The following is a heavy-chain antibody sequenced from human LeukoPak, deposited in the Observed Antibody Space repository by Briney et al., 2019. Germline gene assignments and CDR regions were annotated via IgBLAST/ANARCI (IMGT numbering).Heavy chain of an antibody. CDR3: ARALLWFGEPSHIDY. CDR1: GYTYTSYG. CDR2: ITDYNDNT. Sequence: ASVKVSCKASGYTYTSYGISRVRQAPGQGREWMGWITDYNDNTNYAQKHQGRDTMTTDTSASTAYMELRSLRSDDTAVYYCARALLWFGEPSHIDYWGQGTLVTASS. J-gene: IGHJ4*02. D-gene: IGHD3-10*01. V-gene: IGHV1-18*01.